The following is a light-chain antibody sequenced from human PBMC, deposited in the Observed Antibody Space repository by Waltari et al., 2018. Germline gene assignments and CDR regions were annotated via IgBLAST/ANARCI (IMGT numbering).Light chain of an antibody. V-gene: IGLV2-23*02. CDR1: SSDVGTYNL. Sequence: QSALTQPASVSGSPGQSITISCTGTSSDVGTYNLVSWYQQHPGKAPKLMIYEVTKRPSGVSSRFSASRSGNTASLTISGLQAEDEADYYCCSYNDGPYVFGTGTKVIVL. J-gene: IGLJ1*01. CDR3: CSYNDGPYV. CDR2: EVT.